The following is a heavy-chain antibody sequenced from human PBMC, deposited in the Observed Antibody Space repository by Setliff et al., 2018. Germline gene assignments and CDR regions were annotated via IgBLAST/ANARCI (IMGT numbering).Heavy chain of an antibody. D-gene: IGHD3-22*01. CDR3: ARASHSYGSPNWFDP. J-gene: IGHJ5*02. V-gene: IGHV4-31*03. CDR2: IFYNGST. Sequence: SETLSLTCNVSGDFISSGGYTWNWIRQHPEMGLEWIGYIFYNGSTFYNPSLQSRVTISVDTSKNQFSLKLTSLNAADSAVYYCARASHSYGSPNWFDPWG. CDR1: GDFISSGGYT.